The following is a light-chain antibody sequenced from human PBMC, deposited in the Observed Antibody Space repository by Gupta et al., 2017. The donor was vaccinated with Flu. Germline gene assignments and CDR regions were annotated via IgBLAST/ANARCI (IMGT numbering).Light chain of an antibody. CDR3: CSYAGSYTWV. Sequence: QSALTQPRSVSGSPGPSVTISCTGTSRDVGTYNYVSWYRQHPGKAPKLMIYDVTKRPSGVPDRFSGSKSGNTASLTISGRQGEDEADYYCCSYAGSYTWVFGGGTKLTVL. CDR1: SRDVGTYNY. V-gene: IGLV2-11*01. CDR2: DVT. J-gene: IGLJ3*02.